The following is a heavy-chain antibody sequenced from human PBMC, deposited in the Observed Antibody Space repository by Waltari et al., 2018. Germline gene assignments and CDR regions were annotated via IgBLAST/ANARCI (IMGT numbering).Heavy chain of an antibody. CDR1: GYTFTSYA. V-gene: IGHV7-4-1*02. CDR2: INTNTGNP. CDR3: ASEHSRGMDV. J-gene: IGHJ6*02. Sequence: QVQLVQSGSELTKPGASVKVSCKSSGYTFTSYALNWVRQAPGHGLEWMGWINTNTGNPTYAQGFTGRFVFSLDTSGSTASLQISSLKAEDTAVYYCASEHSRGMDVWGQGTTVIVSS.